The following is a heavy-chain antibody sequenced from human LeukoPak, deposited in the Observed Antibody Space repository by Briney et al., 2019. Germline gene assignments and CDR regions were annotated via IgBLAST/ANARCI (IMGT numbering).Heavy chain of an antibody. J-gene: IGHJ3*02. D-gene: IGHD3-3*01. CDR2: IKSKTDGGTT. CDR1: GFTFSNAW. CDR3: TTEGNRFLEWPDAFDI. V-gene: IGHV3-15*01. Sequence: NPGGSLRLSCAASGFTFSNAWMSWVRQAPGKGLEWVGRIKSKTDGGTTDYAAPVKGRFTISRDDSKNTLYLQMNSLKTEDTAVYYCTTEGNRFLEWPDAFDIWGQGTMVTVSS.